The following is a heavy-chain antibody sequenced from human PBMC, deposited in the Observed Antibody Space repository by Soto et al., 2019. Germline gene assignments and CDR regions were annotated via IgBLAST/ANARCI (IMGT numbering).Heavy chain of an antibody. D-gene: IGHD3-16*01. CDR3: AAGIGITFGGVTREFDY. V-gene: IGHV1-69*19. CDR1: GGTFTSHA. J-gene: IGHJ4*02. Sequence: QVQLVQSGAEVRKPGSSVKVSCKVSGGTFTSHAFSWVRQAPGQGLEWMGRIIPLFGTPNYAQRFQGRVTIIADESTNTAYMELSSLTSEDTAASYCAAGIGITFGGVTREFDYWGQGTLVTVSS. CDR2: IIPLFGTP.